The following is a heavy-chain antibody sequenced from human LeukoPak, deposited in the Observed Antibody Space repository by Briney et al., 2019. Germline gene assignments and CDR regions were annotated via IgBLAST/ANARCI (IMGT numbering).Heavy chain of an antibody. J-gene: IGHJ4*02. V-gene: IGHV4-34*01. Sequence: SETLSLTCAVYGGSFSGYYWSWIRQPPGKGLEWIGEINHSGSTNYNPSLKSRVTISVDTSKNQFSLKLSSVTAADTAVYYCTRGHALACTFDYWGQGTLVTVSS. CDR3: TRGHALACTFDY. CDR1: GGSFSGYY. D-gene: IGHD6-19*01. CDR2: INHSGST.